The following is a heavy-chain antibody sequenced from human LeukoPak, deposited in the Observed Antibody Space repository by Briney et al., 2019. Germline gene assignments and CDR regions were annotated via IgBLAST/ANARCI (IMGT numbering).Heavy chain of an antibody. CDR1: GYSFTNYW. D-gene: IGHD6-6*01. CDR2: IYPGDSDT. V-gene: IGHV5-51*01. CDR3: ARSPRSAYFDY. J-gene: IGHJ4*02. Sequence: GESLMISCRGSGYSFTNYWSGWVRQMPGGGLEWMGIIYPGDSDTRYSPSFQGQVTISADNSISTAYLQWSSLKASDTAMYHCARSPRSAYFDYWGQGALVTVSS.